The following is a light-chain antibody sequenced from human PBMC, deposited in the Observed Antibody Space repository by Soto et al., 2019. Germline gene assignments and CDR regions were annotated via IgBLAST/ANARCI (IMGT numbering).Light chain of an antibody. V-gene: IGKV3-15*01. J-gene: IGKJ4*01. CDR2: GAS. CDR3: LQYDSWPLT. Sequence: EIVMTQSPATLSVSPGERATLSCTSSESVSRSLAWYQQKPGQAPRLLIYGASIGATDIPARFSGSGSGTEFTLTISSLQSEEFAVYFCLQYDSWPLTFGGGTKVEIK. CDR1: ESVSRS.